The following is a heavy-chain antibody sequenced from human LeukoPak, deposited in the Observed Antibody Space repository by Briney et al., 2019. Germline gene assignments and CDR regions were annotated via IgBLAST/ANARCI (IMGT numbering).Heavy chain of an antibody. CDR2: IYYSGST. D-gene: IGHD3-22*01. CDR3: ARDSGVVVFDY. V-gene: IGHV4-59*01. J-gene: IGHJ4*02. Sequence: SETLSLTCTVSGGSISSYYWSWIRQPPGKGLEWIGYIYYSGSTNYNPSLKSRVTISVDTSKNQFSLKLSSVTAAGTAVYYCARDSGVVVFDYWGQGTLVTVSS. CDR1: GGSISSYY.